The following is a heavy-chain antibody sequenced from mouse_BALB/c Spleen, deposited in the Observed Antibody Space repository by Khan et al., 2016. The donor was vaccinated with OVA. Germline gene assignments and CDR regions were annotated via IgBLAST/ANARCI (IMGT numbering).Heavy chain of an antibody. CDR2: VSTGDSYT. D-gene: IGHD1-1*01. CDR3: TRLAYYYDSEGFAY. Sequence: EVELVESGGDLVKPGGSLKLSCAVSGFTFSTYGMSWVRQTPDKRLEWVATVSTGDSYTYYSDSVKGRFTISRDNAKNTLYLQMSGLKSEDTAMFYCTRLAYYYDSEGFAYWGQGTLVTVS. V-gene: IGHV5-6*01. J-gene: IGHJ3*01. CDR1: GFTFSTYG.